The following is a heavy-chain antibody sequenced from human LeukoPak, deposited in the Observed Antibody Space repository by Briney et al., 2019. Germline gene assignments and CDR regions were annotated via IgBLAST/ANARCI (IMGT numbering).Heavy chain of an antibody. CDR1: GFTFNSYP. D-gene: IGHD3-3*01. CDR2: ISSNGVST. Sequence: GGSLRLSCAASGFTFNSYPMHWVRQAPGKGLEYVSGISSNGVSTYYANSVKGRFTISRDNSKNTLYLQMGSLRAGDMAIYYCASGILRFLEWFPHYYMDVWGKGTTVTVSS. CDR3: ASGILRFLEWFPHYYMDV. V-gene: IGHV3-64*01. J-gene: IGHJ6*03.